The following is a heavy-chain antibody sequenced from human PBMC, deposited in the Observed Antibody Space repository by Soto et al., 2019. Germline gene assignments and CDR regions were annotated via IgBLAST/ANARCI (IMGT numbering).Heavy chain of an antibody. CDR3: ARYDSSGYTG. V-gene: IGHV1-69*13. J-gene: IGHJ4*02. D-gene: IGHD3-22*01. Sequence: ASVKVSCKASGGTFSSYAISWVGQAPGQGLEWMGGIIPIFGTANYAQKFQGRVTITADESTSTAYMELSSLRSEDTAVYYCARYDSSGYTGWGQGTLVTVSS. CDR1: GGTFSSYA. CDR2: IIPIFGTA.